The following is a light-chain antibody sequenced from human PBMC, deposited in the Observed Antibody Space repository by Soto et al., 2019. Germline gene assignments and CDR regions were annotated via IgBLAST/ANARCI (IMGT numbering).Light chain of an antibody. J-gene: IGKJ4*01. V-gene: IGKV3-20*01. CDR1: QSVSSSD. CDR3: QHYRNSPLT. CDR2: GAS. Sequence: VLTQSPGTLSLPPGERATLFCRAGQSVSSSDLAWYQQKPDQAPRLLIYGASSRATGIPDRFSGSGSGTDFTLTISSLEPEDVAVYYGQHYRNSPLTFGGGTKVDIK.